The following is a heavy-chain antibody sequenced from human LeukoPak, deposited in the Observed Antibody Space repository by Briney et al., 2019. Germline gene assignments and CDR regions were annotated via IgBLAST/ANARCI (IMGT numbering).Heavy chain of an antibody. J-gene: IGHJ3*02. V-gene: IGHV4-39*07. CDR2: IYYSGST. CDR3: ARECITGTTRAFDI. Sequence: TSETLSLTCTVSGGPISSSSYYWGWIRQPPGKGLEWIGSIYYSGSTYYNPSLKSRVTISVDTSKNQFSLKLSSVTAADTAVYYCARECITGTTRAFDIWGQGTMVTVSS. D-gene: IGHD1-7*01. CDR1: GGPISSSSYY.